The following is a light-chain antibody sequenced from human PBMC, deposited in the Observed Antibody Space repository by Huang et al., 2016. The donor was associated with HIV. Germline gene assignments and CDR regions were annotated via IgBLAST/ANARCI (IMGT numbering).Light chain of an antibody. CDR2: AAS. CDR3: QQSYSPPWT. Sequence: DIQMTQSPSSLFASVGDRVTITCRASQSINTYLNWYQQRPGKAPRLLIYAASSLQSGVPARFRCGGSGTGFTLTISSLQTEDFATYYCQQSYSPPWTFGQGTKVEIK. CDR1: QSINTY. V-gene: IGKV1-39*01. J-gene: IGKJ1*01.